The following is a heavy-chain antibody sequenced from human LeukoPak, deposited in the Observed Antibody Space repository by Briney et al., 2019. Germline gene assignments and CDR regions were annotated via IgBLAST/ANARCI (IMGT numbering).Heavy chain of an antibody. Sequence: SVKVSCKASGGTFSSYAISWVRQAPGQGLEWMGGIIPIFGTANYAQKFQGRVTITADESTSTAYMELSSLRSEDTAVYYCARDLYDSSGYYYAPFDYWGQGTLVTVSS. CDR3: ARDLYDSSGYYYAPFDY. CDR1: GGTFSSYA. J-gene: IGHJ4*02. D-gene: IGHD3-22*01. CDR2: IIPIFGTA. V-gene: IGHV1-69*13.